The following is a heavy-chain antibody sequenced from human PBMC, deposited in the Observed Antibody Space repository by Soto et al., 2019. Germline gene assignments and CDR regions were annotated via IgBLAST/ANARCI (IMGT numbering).Heavy chain of an antibody. CDR2: ISWDGRST. D-gene: IGHD6-19*01. J-gene: IGHJ4*02. V-gene: IGHV3-43*01. CDR1: GFTFDDYT. Sequence: EVQLVESGGVVVQPGGSLRLSCAASGFTFDDYTMHWVRQAPGKGLAWASLISWDGRSTYYADAMKGRFTIARDNSKNSLYLEMNSLRTVDTALYYCAKDPGASGWLEYWGQGTLVTVSS. CDR3: AKDPGASGWLEY.